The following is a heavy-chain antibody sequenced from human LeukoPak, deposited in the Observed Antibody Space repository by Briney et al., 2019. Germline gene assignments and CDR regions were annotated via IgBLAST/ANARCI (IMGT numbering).Heavy chain of an antibody. CDR3: ARDGSRRGIDY. CDR2: IYYSGST. CDR1: GGSISSSYYY. D-gene: IGHD3-16*01. V-gene: IGHV4-31*03. Sequence: SETLSLTCTVSGGSISSSYYYWGWIRQPPGKGLGWIGYIYYSGSTYYNPSLKSRVTISVDTSKNQFSLKLSSVTAADTAVYYCARDGSRRGIDYWGQGTLVTVSS. J-gene: IGHJ4*02.